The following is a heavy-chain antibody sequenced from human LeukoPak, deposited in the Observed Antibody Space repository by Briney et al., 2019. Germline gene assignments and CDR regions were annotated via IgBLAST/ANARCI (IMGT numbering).Heavy chain of an antibody. Sequence: SETLSLTCTVSGGSISSYQWSWIRQPPGKGLEWIGYISYSGFTNYNPSLKSRVTISLDTSKNQLSLKLRSVTAADTAVYYCAGHHPHNTVDFWGQGTLVTVSS. CDR1: GGSISSYQ. CDR3: AGHHPHNTVDF. J-gene: IGHJ4*02. CDR2: ISYSGFT. V-gene: IGHV4-59*08. D-gene: IGHD2-8*02.